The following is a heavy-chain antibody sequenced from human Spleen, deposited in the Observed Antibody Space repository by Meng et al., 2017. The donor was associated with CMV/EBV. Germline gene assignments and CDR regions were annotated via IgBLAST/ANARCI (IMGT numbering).Heavy chain of an antibody. D-gene: IGHD2-15*01. V-gene: IGHV1-69*05. CDR1: GGTFSKSA. CDR3: ARDRVVGFDY. J-gene: IGHJ4*02. Sequence: VSCKVSGGTFSKSAISWVRQAPGQGLEWMGGIIPIFGTTNYAQKFQGRVTLTTDESTSTAYMELSNLRSDDTAVYYCARDRVVGFDYWGQGTLVTVSS. CDR2: IIPIFGTT.